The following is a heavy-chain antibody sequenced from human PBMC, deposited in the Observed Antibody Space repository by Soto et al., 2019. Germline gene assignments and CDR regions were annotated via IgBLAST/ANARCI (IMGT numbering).Heavy chain of an antibody. CDR2: SRDKVHSHTT. CDR1: GFTFSDHY. CDR3: ARGVVSTGYFDY. Sequence: EVQLAESGGGLVQPGGSLRLSCAASGFTFSDHYMEWVRQAPGKGLEWVGRSRDKVHSHTTEYAASVKGRFTSSRGDSENSLYLQMNSLKTEDTAVYYCARGVVSTGYFDYWGQGTLVTVSS. D-gene: IGHD5-12*01. J-gene: IGHJ4*02. V-gene: IGHV3-72*01.